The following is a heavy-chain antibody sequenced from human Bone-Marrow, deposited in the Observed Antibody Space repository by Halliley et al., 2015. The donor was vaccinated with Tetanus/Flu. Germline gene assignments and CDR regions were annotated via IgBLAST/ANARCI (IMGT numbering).Heavy chain of an antibody. J-gene: IGHJ4*02. Sequence: SGYIYSSGSTNYTPPLKSRVTIAVDTSKNQFSLKLGSVPAADTAVYYCARVPYSSGYEEYYFDYWGQGTLVTVSS. CDR3: ARVPYSSGYEEYYFDY. D-gene: IGHD3-22*01. CDR2: IYSSGST. V-gene: IGHV4-59*01.